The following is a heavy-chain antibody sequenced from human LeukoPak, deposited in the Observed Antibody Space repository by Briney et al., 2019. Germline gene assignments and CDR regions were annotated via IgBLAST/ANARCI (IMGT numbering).Heavy chain of an antibody. D-gene: IGHD3-10*02. Sequence: MSGGSLRLSCAASEFTFSSYSMNWVRQAPGKGLEWVSSISSSSSYIYYADSVKGRFTISRDNAKNSLYLQMNSLRAEDTAVYYCAELGITMIGGVWGKGTTVTISS. J-gene: IGHJ6*04. V-gene: IGHV3-21*01. CDR3: AELGITMIGGV. CDR1: EFTFSSYS. CDR2: ISSSSSYI.